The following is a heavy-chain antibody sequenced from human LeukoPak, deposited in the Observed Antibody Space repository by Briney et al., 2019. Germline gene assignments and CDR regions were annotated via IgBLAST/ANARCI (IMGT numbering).Heavy chain of an antibody. Sequence: PSETLSLTCTVSGGSISSYYWSWIRLPPGKGLEWIGYIYYSGSTNYNPSLKSRVTISVDTSKNQFSLKLSSVTAADTAVYYCARLNSSGWYIWFDPWGQGPLVTVSS. CDR1: GGSISSYY. J-gene: IGHJ5*02. D-gene: IGHD6-19*01. CDR2: IYYSGST. V-gene: IGHV4-59*01. CDR3: ARLNSSGWYIWFDP.